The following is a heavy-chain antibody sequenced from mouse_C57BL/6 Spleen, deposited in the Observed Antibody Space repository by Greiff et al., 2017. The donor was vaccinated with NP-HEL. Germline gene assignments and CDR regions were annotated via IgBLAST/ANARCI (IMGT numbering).Heavy chain of an antibody. CDR2: IDPENGDT. D-gene: IGHD2-5*01. CDR3: TFYSNYEYFDV. CDR1: GFNIKDDY. Sequence: EVQLQQSGTELVRPGASVKLSCTASGFNIKDDYMHWVKQRPEQGLEWIGWIDPENGDTEYASKFQGKATITADTSSNTAYLQLSSLTSEDTAVYYCTFYSNYEYFDVWGTGTTVTVSS. J-gene: IGHJ1*03. V-gene: IGHV14-4*01.